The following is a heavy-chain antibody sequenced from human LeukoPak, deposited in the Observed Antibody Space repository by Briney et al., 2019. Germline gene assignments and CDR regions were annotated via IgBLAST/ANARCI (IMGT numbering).Heavy chain of an antibody. CDR2: ISGSGGRI. D-gene: IGHD7-27*01. J-gene: IGHJ4*02. CDR3: GRGHWGLDY. V-gene: IGHV3-23*01. Sequence: PGGSLRLSCAASGFTFSSYAMSWVRQAPGKGLEWVSAISGSGGRIYYGASVKGRFTISRDNSKNTLNLQMNSLRAEDTAVYYCGRGHWGLDYWGQGALVTVSS. CDR1: GFTFSSYA.